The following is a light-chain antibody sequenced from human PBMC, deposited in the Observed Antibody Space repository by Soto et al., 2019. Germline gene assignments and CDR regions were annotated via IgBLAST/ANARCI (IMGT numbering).Light chain of an antibody. V-gene: IGKV3-20*01. J-gene: IGKJ1*01. Sequence: EMVLTQSPGTLSLSPGERATLSCRASQTVTSNRLAWYQQKPGQAPRLLIYGASRRATGIPDRFSGSGSGTDFTLTISRLEPEDFAVYYCQQYNNWPGTFGQGTKVEIK. CDR2: GAS. CDR3: QQYNNWPGT. CDR1: QTVTSNR.